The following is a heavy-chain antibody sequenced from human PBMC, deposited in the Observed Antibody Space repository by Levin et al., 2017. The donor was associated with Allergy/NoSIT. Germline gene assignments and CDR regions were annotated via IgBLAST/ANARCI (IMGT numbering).Heavy chain of an antibody. CDR2: ISTTGDTT. CDR3: ARESDSTSLLFDY. CDR1: GFTFRNYG. D-gene: IGHD5-18*01. J-gene: IGHJ4*02. Sequence: GGSLRLSCVASGFTFRNYGMSWVRQAPGKGLEWVSVISTTGDTTHYVDSVKGRFTISRDNSKNTLSLQMNSLRAEDTAVYYCARESDSTSLLFDYWGQGTLATISS. V-gene: IGHV3-23*01.